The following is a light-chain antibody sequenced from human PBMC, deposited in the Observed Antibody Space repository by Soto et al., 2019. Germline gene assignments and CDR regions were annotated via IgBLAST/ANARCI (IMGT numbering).Light chain of an antibody. CDR1: TSNIGNNY. Sequence: QSVLTQPPSVSAAPGQKVTISCSASTSNIGNNYVSWYQHLPGTAPKLFIYDNDRRPSGIPDRFSASKSDTSATLDITGLQTGDEADYYCGAWDSSLSVVMFGGGTKLTVL. V-gene: IGLV1-51*01. J-gene: IGLJ3*02. CDR2: DND. CDR3: GAWDSSLSVVM.